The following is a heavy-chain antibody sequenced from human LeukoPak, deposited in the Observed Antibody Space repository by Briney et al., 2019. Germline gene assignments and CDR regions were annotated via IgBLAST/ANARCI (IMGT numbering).Heavy chain of an antibody. CDR3: ARHALSPRYFYGMDV. CDR2: IYYSGST. V-gene: IGHV4-39*01. J-gene: IGHJ6*02. Sequence: SETRSLTCTVSGGSISSSNYYRDWIRQPPGKGLEWIGSIYYSGSTYYNPSLKSRVTISVDTSKNRFSLRLSSVTAADTAVYYCARHALSPRYFYGMDVWGQGTTVTVSS. D-gene: IGHD2/OR15-2a*01. CDR1: GGSISSSNYY.